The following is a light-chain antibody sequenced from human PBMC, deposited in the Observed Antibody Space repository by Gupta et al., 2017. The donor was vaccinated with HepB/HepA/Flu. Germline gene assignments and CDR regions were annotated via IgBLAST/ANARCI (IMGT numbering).Light chain of an antibody. Sequence: EIVLTQSPGTLSLSPGERASLSCRASQSVDSRYLAWYQQKPGQAPTLLIYGAVSRATGIPDKFSGSGSGTDFTLTISRLEPEDFAVYYCQQYGSSPITFGGGTKLEIK. CDR3: QQYGSSPIT. CDR2: GAV. J-gene: IGKJ4*01. V-gene: IGKV3-20*01. CDR1: QSVDSRY.